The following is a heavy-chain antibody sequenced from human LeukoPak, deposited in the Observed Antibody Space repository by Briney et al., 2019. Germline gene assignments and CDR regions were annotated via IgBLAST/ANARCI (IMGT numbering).Heavy chain of an antibody. CDR1: GGSISSYY. D-gene: IGHD5-12*01. V-gene: IGHV4-59*12. J-gene: IGHJ4*02. Sequence: SETLSLTCTVSGGSISSYYWSWIRQPPGKGLEWIGSIYYSGSTYYNPSLKSRVTISADTSKNQFSLKLSSVTAADTAVYYCARTRDVAIDYFDYWGQGTLVTVSS. CDR3: ARTRDVAIDYFDY. CDR2: IYYSGST.